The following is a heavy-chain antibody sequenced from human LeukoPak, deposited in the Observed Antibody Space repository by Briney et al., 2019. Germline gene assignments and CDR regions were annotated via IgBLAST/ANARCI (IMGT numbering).Heavy chain of an antibody. J-gene: IGHJ4*02. CDR1: GFTFSSYG. V-gene: IGHV3-30*18. D-gene: IGHD5-18*01. Sequence: GGSLRLSCAASGFTFSSYGMHWVRQAPGKGLEWVAVISYDGSNKYYADSVKGRFTISRDNSKNTLYMQMKSLRAEDTAVYYCAKAGSGYSYGMIDYWGQGTLVTVSS. CDR2: ISYDGSNK. CDR3: AKAGSGYSYGMIDY.